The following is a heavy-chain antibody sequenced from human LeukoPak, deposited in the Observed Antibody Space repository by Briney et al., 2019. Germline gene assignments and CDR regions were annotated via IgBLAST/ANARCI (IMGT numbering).Heavy chain of an antibody. J-gene: IGHJ5*02. CDR3: ARGTYDFWGGYNWFDP. Sequence: PGGSLRLSCAASGFTFSSYGMHWVRQAPGKGLEWVAFIRYDGSNKYYADSVKGRFTISRDNSKNTLYLQMNSLRAEDMAVYYCARGTYDFWGGYNWFDPWGQGTLVTVSS. CDR2: IRYDGSNK. CDR1: GFTFSSYG. D-gene: IGHD3-3*01. V-gene: IGHV3-30*02.